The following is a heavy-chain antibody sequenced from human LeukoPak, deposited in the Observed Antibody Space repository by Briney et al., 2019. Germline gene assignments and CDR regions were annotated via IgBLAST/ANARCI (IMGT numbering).Heavy chain of an antibody. CDR3: ARDPGYCSGGSC. J-gene: IGHJ4*02. CDR2: IYSGGNT. D-gene: IGHD2-15*01. V-gene: IGHV3-53*01. Sequence: GGSLRLSCAASGFTVSSNYMSWVRQAPGKGLEWVSVIYSGGNTFYADFVKGRFTISRDNSKNTLYLQMNSLRAEDTAVYYCARDPGYCSGGSCWGQGTLVTVSS. CDR1: GFTVSSNY.